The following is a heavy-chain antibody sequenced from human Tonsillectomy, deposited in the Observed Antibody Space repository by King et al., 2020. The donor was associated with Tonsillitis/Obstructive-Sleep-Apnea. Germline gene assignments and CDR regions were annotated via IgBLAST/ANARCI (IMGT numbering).Heavy chain of an antibody. D-gene: IGHD4-17*01. J-gene: IGHJ4*02. Sequence: VQLVESGGGLVQPGGSLRLSCSASGFTFSSYAMHWVRQAPGKGLKYVSAISDNGGSTYYADSVKGRFTISRDNSKNTLYLQMSSLRAEDTAVYYCVNPSLYGGYLETNDYWGQGTLVTVSS. CDR1: GFTFSSYA. CDR2: ISDNGGST. CDR3: VNPSLYGGYLETNDY. V-gene: IGHV3-64D*06.